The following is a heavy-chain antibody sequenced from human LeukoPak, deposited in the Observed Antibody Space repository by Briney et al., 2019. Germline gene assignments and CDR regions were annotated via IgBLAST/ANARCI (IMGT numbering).Heavy chain of an antibody. J-gene: IGHJ4*02. CDR1: GYAFTGYA. CDR2: INPEKRDT. V-gene: IGHV1-2*02. Sequence: ASVKVSCKASGYAFTGYAIHWVRQAPGQGLEWMGWINPEKRDTGYAHKFQGRVTMTSDTSISTAYMELSSLRSDDTAVYYCAKKVRGPSHPLDFWGQGTLVTVSS. CDR3: AKKVRGPSHPLDF. D-gene: IGHD5-12*01.